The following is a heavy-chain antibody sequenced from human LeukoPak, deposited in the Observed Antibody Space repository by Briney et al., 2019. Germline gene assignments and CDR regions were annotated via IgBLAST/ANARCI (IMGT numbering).Heavy chain of an antibody. CDR2: IYYSGST. Sequence: SETLSFTCTVSGGSISSSSYYWGWIRQPPGKGLEWIGSIYYSGSTYYTPSLKSRVTISVDTSKNQFSLKLSSVTAADTAVYYCARQRYYDQSWFDPWGQGTLVTVSS. CDR3: ARQRYYDQSWFDP. CDR1: GGSISSSSYY. J-gene: IGHJ5*02. V-gene: IGHV4-39*01. D-gene: IGHD3-22*01.